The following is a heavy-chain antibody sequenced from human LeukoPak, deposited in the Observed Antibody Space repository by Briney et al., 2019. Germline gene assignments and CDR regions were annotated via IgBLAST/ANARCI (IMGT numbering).Heavy chain of an antibody. Sequence: AGGSLRLSCAASGFTFSSYWMHWVRQAPGKGLVWVSRINSDGSSTSYADSVKGRFTISRDNAKNTLYLQMNSLRAEDTAVYYCARDVYYYDSSGSVLDAFDIWGQGTMVTVSS. CDR3: ARDVYYYDSSGSVLDAFDI. CDR2: INSDGSST. V-gene: IGHV3-74*01. J-gene: IGHJ3*02. D-gene: IGHD3-22*01. CDR1: GFTFSSYW.